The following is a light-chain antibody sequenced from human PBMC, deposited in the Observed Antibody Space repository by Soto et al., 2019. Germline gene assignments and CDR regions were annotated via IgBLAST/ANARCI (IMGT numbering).Light chain of an antibody. J-gene: IGLJ2*01. CDR3: SSYTSSSTV. CDR2: DVS. Sequence: QSALTQPASVSGSPGQSITISCTGTSSDVGGYNYVSWYQQHPGKVPKLMIYDVSNRPSGVSNRFSGSKSGNTASLTISGLQAEDEGDYYCSSYTSSSTVFGGGTKLTVL. CDR1: SSDVGGYNY. V-gene: IGLV2-14*01.